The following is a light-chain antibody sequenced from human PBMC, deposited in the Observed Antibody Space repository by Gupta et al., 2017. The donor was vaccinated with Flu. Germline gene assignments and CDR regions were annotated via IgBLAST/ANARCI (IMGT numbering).Light chain of an antibody. CDR2: AAF. CDR1: QNIDTY. Sequence: GDRVTITCRASQNIDTYINWYQHKPGIAPKVLIYAAFTLESGASARFSGRGSGTDFTLTISSLQPEDFASYYCQQTYNSPWTFGQGTKVEMK. J-gene: IGKJ1*01. V-gene: IGKV1-39*01. CDR3: QQTYNSPWT.